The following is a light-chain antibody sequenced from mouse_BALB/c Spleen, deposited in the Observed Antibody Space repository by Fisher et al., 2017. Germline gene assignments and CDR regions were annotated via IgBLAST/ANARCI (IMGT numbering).Light chain of an antibody. J-gene: IGKJ1*01. CDR1: SSVSSSY. V-gene: IGKV4-57-1*01. CDR2: STS. CDR3: QQRSSYPWT. Sequence: DIVLTQTPAIMSASPGEKVTMTCRASSSVSSSYLHWYQQKPGSSPKLWIYSTSNLASGVPARFSGSGSGTSYSLTISRMEAEDAATYYCQQRSSYPWTFGGGTKLEIK.